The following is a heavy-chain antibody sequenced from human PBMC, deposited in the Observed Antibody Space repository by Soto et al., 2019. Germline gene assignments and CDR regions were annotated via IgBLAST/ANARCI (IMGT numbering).Heavy chain of an antibody. D-gene: IGHD3-3*01. CDR1: GFSLSTSGVG. V-gene: IGHV2-5*02. CDR2: IYWDDDK. Sequence: VSGPTLVNPTQTLTLTCTFSGFSLSTSGVGVGWIRQPPGKALEWLALIYWDDDKRYSPSLKSRLTITKDTSKNQVVLTMTNMDPVDTATYYCAHSSYYDFWSGYYGGTLNWLDPWGQGTLGTVSS. CDR3: AHSSYYDFWSGYYGGTLNWLDP. J-gene: IGHJ5*02.